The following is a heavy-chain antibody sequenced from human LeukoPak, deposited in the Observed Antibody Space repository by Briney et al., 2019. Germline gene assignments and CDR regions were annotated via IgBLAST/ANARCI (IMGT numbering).Heavy chain of an antibody. D-gene: IGHD3-10*01. V-gene: IGHV1-24*01. J-gene: IGHJ5*02. CDR1: GYTLTELS. CDR3: VRFATGPDPYYP. Sequence: ASVKVSCKVSGYTLTELSMHWVRQAPGKGLEWMGGFDPEDGETIYAQNFQGRVTMTEDTSTDTAYMELNNLTSEDTAVYYCVRFATGPDPYYPWGQGTLVTVSS. CDR2: FDPEDGET.